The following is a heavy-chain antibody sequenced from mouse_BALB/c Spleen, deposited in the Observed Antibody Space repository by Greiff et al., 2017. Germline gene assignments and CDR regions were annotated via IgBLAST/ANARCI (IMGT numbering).Heavy chain of an antibody. CDR3: ARGGGNYDPAWFAY. CDR2: ISSGGSYT. CDR1: GFTFSSYG. D-gene: IGHD2-1*01. J-gene: IGHJ3*01. Sequence: EVHLVESGGDLVKPGGSLKLSCAASGFTFSSYGMSWVRQTPDKRLEWVATISSGGSYTYYPDSVKGRFTISRDNAKNTLYLQMSSLKSEDTAMYYCARGGGNYDPAWFAYWGQGTLVTVSA. V-gene: IGHV5-6*01.